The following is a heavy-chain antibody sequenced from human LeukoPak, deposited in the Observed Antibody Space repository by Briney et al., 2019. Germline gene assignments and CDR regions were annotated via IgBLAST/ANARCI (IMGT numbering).Heavy chain of an antibody. CDR3: AIGCYYDSSGYCGFDY. CDR1: GFTFSSNW. V-gene: IGHV3-74*01. J-gene: IGHJ4*02. CDR2: INPDGSST. D-gene: IGHD3-22*01. Sequence: GGSLRLSCAASGFTFSSNWMHWVRQAPGKGLVWVSRINPDGSSTIYADSVKGRVTISRDNVKNTLYLQMNSLRAEDTAVYYCAIGCYYDSSGYCGFDYWARETRVPVPS.